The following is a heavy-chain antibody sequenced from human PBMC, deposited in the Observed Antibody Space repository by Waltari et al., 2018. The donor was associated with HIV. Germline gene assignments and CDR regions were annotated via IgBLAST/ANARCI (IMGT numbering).Heavy chain of an antibody. CDR2: MNPNIGET. Sequence: QVQLVQSGAEMKKPGASVKVSCKTFGYTFTSYDVHWVRQAPGQGLEGMGWMNPNIGETGHAPKFQGRVTMTRSTSISTAYMELSSLRSDDTAVYYCARGQDLRNFEWLPQTDYWGQGTLVTVSS. V-gene: IGHV1-8*01. J-gene: IGHJ4*02. D-gene: IGHD3-9*01. CDR1: GYTFTSYD. CDR3: ARGQDLRNFEWLPQTDY.